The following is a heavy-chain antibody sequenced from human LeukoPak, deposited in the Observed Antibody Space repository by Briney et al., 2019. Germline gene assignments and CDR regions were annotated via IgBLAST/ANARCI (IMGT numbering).Heavy chain of an antibody. CDR2: ISSSSSYI. J-gene: IGHJ4*02. CDR1: GFTFSSYS. V-gene: IGHV3-21*01. D-gene: IGHD6-19*01. CDR3: ARGKYSSGWFDY. Sequence: GGSLRLSCAASGFTFSSYSMNWVRQAPGKGLEWVSSISSSSSYIYCADSVKGRFTISRDNAKNSLYLQMNSLRAEDTAVYYCARGKYSSGWFDYWGQGTLVTVSS.